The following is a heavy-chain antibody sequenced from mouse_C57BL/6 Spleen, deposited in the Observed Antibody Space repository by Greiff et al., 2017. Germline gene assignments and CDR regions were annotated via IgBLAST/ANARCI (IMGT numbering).Heavy chain of an antibody. Sequence: EVLLQQSGAELVKPGASVKLSCTASGFNIKDYYMHWVKQRTEQGLEWIGRIDPEDGETKYAPKFPGKATITADTSSSTAYLQLSSLTSEDTAVYYCARWDYGDWYFDVWGTGTTVTVSS. D-gene: IGHD2-4*01. CDR3: ARWDYGDWYFDV. V-gene: IGHV14-2*01. J-gene: IGHJ1*03. CDR2: IDPEDGET. CDR1: GFNIKDYY.